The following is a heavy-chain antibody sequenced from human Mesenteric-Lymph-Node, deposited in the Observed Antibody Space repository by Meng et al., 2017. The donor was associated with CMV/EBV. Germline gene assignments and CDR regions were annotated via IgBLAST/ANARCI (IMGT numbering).Heavy chain of an antibody. D-gene: IGHD1-1*01. V-gene: IGHV3-74*01. J-gene: IGHJ4*02. CDR2: INSDGSST. Sequence: LSLTCAASGFTFSSYWMHWVRQAPGKGLVWVSRINSDGSSTSYADSVKGRFTISRDNAKNTLCLQMNSLRAEDTAVYYCARGLDRIDYWGQGTLVTVSS. CDR3: ARGLDRIDY. CDR1: GFTFSSYW.